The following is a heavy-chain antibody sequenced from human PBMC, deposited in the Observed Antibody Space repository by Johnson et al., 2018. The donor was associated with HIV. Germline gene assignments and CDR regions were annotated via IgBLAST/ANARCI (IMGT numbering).Heavy chain of an antibody. CDR3: ARDRWATYYYDSSGHGGVFDI. CDR1: GFTFSSYA. CDR2: ISYDGSNK. V-gene: IGHV3-30*04. J-gene: IGHJ3*02. Sequence: QVQLVESGGGVVQPGRSLRLSCAASGFTFSSYAMHWVRQAPGKGLEWVAVISYDGSNKYYADSVKGRFTISRDNAKNSLYLQINSLRAEDTAVYYCARDRWATYYYDSSGHGGVFDIWGQGTVVTVSS. D-gene: IGHD3-22*01.